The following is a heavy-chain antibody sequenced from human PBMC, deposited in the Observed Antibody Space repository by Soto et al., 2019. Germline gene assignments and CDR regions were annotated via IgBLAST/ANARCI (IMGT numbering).Heavy chain of an antibody. Sequence: PGGSLRLSCVASGFDFSRHGMHWVRQAPGKGLEWVAVIYSGGSTYYADSVKGRFTISRHNSKNTLYLQMNSLRAEDTAVYYCARDSPYDLWGQGTLVTVSS. V-gene: IGHV3-53*04. J-gene: IGHJ5*02. CDR1: GFDFSRHG. CDR3: ARDSPYDL. CDR2: IYSGGST.